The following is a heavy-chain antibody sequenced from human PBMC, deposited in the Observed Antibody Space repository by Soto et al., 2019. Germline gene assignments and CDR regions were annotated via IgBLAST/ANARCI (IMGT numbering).Heavy chain of an antibody. V-gene: IGHV3-15*07. Sequence: EVQLVESGGGLVKPGGSLRLSCAASGFTFTNAWMNWVRQAPGKGLEWVGRIRRKTDGGTTDYAAPVKGRFTISRDDSKNTLYLQMNSLKTEDTAVYYCILAAYDSSGYYLKGYWGQGTLVTVSS. D-gene: IGHD3-22*01. CDR2: IRRKTDGGTT. J-gene: IGHJ4*02. CDR3: ILAAYDSSGYYLKGY. CDR1: GFTFTNAW.